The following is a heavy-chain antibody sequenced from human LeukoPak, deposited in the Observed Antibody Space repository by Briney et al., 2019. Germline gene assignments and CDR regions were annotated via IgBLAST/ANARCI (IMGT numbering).Heavy chain of an antibody. Sequence: SETLSLTCTVSGGSISSYYWSWIRQPPGKGLEWIGYIYSSGSTNYNPSLKSRITISVNTSKNQFSLKLSSVTAADTAVYYCARPPYSGSYYLNYWGQGTLVTVSS. CDR1: GGSISSYY. CDR2: IYSSGST. CDR3: ARPPYSGSYYLNY. D-gene: IGHD1-26*01. V-gene: IGHV4-59*01. J-gene: IGHJ4*02.